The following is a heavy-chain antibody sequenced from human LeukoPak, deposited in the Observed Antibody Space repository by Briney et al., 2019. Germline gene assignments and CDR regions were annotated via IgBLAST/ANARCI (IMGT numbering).Heavy chain of an antibody. J-gene: IGHJ4*02. D-gene: IGHD1-7*01. Sequence: GGSLRLSCAASGFTVSSIYMSWVRQTPGKGLDWVSAISTGGTTYYADSVKGRFTISRDNSKNTVYLQMNNLRAEDTAIYSCAIVGPYWNYDYWGQGTLVTVSS. V-gene: IGHV3-53*01. CDR1: GFTVSSIY. CDR2: ISTGGTT. CDR3: AIVGPYWNYDY.